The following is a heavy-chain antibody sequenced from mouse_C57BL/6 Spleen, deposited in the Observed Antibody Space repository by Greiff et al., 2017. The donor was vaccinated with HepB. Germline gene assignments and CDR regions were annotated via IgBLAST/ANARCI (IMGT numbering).Heavy chain of an antibody. CDR3: ARGGTWFAY. CDR2: ISDGGSYT. CDR1: GFTFSSYA. D-gene: IGHD1-1*02. Sequence: EVKVVESGGGLVKPGGSLKLSCAASGFTFSSYAMSWVRQTPEKRLEWVATISDGGSYTYYPDNVKGRFTISRDNAKNNLYLQMSHLKSEDTAMYYCARGGTWFAYWGQGTLVTVSA. J-gene: IGHJ3*01. V-gene: IGHV5-4*03.